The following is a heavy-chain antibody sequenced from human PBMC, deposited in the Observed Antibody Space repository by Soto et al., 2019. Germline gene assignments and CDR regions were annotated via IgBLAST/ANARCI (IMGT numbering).Heavy chain of an antibody. CDR1: GFTFSSYG. J-gene: IGHJ3*02. CDR2: IWYDGSNK. CDR3: ARENAGSTAAFHI. Sequence: HPGGSLRLSCAASGFTFSSYGMHWVRQAPGKGLEWVAVIWYDGSNKYYADSVKGRFTISRDNSKNTLYLQMNSLRAEDTAVYYSARENAGSTAAFHIWGKGTMGTVAS. D-gene: IGHD2-2*01. V-gene: IGHV3-33*01.